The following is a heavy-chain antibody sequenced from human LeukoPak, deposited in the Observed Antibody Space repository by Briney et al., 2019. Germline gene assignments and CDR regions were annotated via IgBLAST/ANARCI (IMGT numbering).Heavy chain of an antibody. J-gene: IGHJ5*02. Sequence: HGESLKISCKGSGYSFTSYWISWVRQMPGKGLEWMVRIGPSDSYTNYSPSFQGHVTISADKSISTAYLQWSSLKASDTAMYYCASQVYYDSSGYFYNWFDPWGQGTLVTVSS. CDR2: IGPSDSYT. V-gene: IGHV5-10-1*01. CDR3: ASQVYYDSSGYFYNWFDP. D-gene: IGHD3-22*01. CDR1: GYSFTSYW.